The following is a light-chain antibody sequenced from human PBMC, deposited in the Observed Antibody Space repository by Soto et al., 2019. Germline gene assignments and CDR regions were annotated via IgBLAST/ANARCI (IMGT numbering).Light chain of an antibody. J-gene: IGKJ5*01. CDR3: QQRSNWTPT. Sequence: EIILKQSPGTLSLSPGESATLSCRASQSFSSRSLAWYQQKPGQXHRLLSYDASNRATGIPARPSGTESGTDFTLTFCRLEPEDGAVDEGQQRSNWTPTFFPGTRLEN. CDR1: QSFSSRS. CDR2: DAS. V-gene: IGKV3D-20*02.